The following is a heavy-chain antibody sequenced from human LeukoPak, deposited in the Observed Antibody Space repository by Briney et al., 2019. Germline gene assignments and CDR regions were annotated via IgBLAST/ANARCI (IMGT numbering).Heavy chain of an antibody. CDR3: ARGNRSPYYYGSGSYYYFDY. Sequence: SQTLSLTCTVSGGSISSGDYYWSWIRQPPGKGLEWIGEVNHSGSTNYNPSLKSRVTISVDTSKNQFSLKLSSVTAADTAVYYCARGNRSPYYYGSGSYYYFDYWGQGTLVTVSS. CDR2: VNHSGST. V-gene: IGHV4-30-4*01. J-gene: IGHJ4*02. D-gene: IGHD3-10*01. CDR1: GGSISSGDYY.